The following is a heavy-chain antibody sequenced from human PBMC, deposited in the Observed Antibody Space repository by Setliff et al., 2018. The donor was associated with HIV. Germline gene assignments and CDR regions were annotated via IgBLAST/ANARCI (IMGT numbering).Heavy chain of an antibody. CDR1: GFTFSDYY. CDR3: ARGLFDFWSGYPLDH. CDR2: IDTSGTTI. J-gene: IGHJ4*02. V-gene: IGHV3-11*04. D-gene: IGHD3-3*01. Sequence: GGSLRLSCAASGFTFSDYYMSWIRQAPGKGLEWVSYIDTSGTTINYADSVKGRFTISRDNAKNSLYLQMNSLRAEDTAVYYCARGLFDFWSGYPLDHWGQGTLVTVSS.